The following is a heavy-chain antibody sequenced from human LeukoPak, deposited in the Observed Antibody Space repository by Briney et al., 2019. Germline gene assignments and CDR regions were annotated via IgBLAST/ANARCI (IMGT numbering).Heavy chain of an antibody. J-gene: IGHJ4*02. D-gene: IGHD6-13*01. CDR3: AKDIRAYSSSLYYFDY. CDR1: GFIFEDYA. CDR2: ISWNSGSI. V-gene: IGHV3-9*01. Sequence: GRSLRRSCAASGFIFEDYAMHWVRRAPGKGLVWVSGISWNSGSICYAVSVKGRFTISREYAEDSLYLQVKSLRAGDTALYFCAKDIRAYSSSLYYFDYWGQGTLVTVSS.